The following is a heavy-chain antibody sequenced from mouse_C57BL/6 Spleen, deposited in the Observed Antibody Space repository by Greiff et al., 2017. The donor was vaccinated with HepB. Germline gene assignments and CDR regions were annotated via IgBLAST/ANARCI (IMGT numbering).Heavy chain of an antibody. CDR1: GYAFSSSW. Sequence: QVQLKESGPELVKPGASVKISCKASGYAFSSSWMNWVKQRPGKGLEWIGRIYPGDGDTNYNGKFKGKATLTVDKSSSTAYMQLSSLTSEDSAVYSCARGRENWAGWFFDVWGTGTTVTVSS. D-gene: IGHD4-1*01. CDR3: ARGRENWAGWFFDV. J-gene: IGHJ1*03. CDR2: IYPGDGDT. V-gene: IGHV1-82*01.